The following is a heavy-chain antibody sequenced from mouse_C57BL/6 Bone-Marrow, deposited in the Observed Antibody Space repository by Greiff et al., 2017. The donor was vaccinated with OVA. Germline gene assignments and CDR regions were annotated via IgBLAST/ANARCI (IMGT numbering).Heavy chain of an antibody. V-gene: IGHV1-26*01. Sequence: EVQLQQSGPELVKPGASVKISCKASGYTFTDYYMNWVKQSHGKSLEWIGDINPNNGGTSYNQKFKGKATLTVDKSSSTAYMELRSLTSEDSAVYYCARSHGSSHYWYFDVWGTGTTVTVSS. CDR3: ARSHGSSHYWYFDV. D-gene: IGHD1-1*01. J-gene: IGHJ1*03. CDR1: GYTFTDYY. CDR2: INPNNGGT.